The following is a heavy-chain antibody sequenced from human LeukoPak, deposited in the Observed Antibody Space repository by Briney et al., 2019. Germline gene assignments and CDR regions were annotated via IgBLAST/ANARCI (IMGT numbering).Heavy chain of an antibody. J-gene: IGHJ3*02. V-gene: IGHV3-21*01. CDR3: ARERDSYGENDAFDI. CDR2: ISSSSSYI. D-gene: IGHD5-18*01. CDR1: GFTFSNFV. Sequence: PGGSLRLSCAASGFTFSNFVMSWVRQAPGKGLEWVSSISSSSSYIYYADSVKGRFTISRDNAKNSLYLQMNSLRAEDTAVYYCARERDSYGENDAFDIWGQGTMVTVSS.